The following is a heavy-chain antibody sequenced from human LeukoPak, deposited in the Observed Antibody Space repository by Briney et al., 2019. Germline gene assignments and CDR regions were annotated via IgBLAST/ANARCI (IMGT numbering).Heavy chain of an antibody. CDR3: ARGPRYYYYYMDV. Sequence: PSETLSLTCTVSGGSISSYYWSWIRQPAGQGLGWIGRIYTSGSTNYNPSLKSRVTMSVDTSKNQFSLKLSSVTAADTAVYYCARGPRYYYYYMDVWGKGTTVTVSS. CDR1: GGSISSYY. CDR2: IYTSGST. V-gene: IGHV4-4*07. J-gene: IGHJ6*03.